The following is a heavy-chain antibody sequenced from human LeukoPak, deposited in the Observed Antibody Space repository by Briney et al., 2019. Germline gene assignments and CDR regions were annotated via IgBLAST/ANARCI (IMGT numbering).Heavy chain of an antibody. Sequence: SGGSLRLSCAASGFTVSSNYMSWVRQAPGKGLEWVSVIYSGGSTYYADSVKGRFTISRDNSKNTLYLQMNSLRAEDTAVYYCASSGLRYSASRWGQGTLVTVSS. V-gene: IGHV3-66*02. CDR3: ASSGLRYSASR. CDR1: GFTVSSNY. J-gene: IGHJ4*02. D-gene: IGHD3-9*01. CDR2: IYSGGST.